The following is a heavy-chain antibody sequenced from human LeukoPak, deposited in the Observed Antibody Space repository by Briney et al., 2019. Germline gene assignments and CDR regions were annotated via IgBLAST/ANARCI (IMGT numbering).Heavy chain of an antibody. J-gene: IGHJ4*02. Sequence: GGSLRLSCAASGFTFSRYSMNWVRQAPGKGLEWVSSISSSRNYIYYADSVKGRFTISRDNAKNSLYLQMNSLRAEDTAVYYCARVQYSGSYSSWGQGTLVTVSS. CDR1: GFTFSRYS. D-gene: IGHD1-26*01. CDR2: ISSSRNYI. V-gene: IGHV3-21*01. CDR3: ARVQYSGSYSS.